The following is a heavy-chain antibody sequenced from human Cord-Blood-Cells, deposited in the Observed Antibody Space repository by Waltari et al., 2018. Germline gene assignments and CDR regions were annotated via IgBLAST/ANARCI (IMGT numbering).Heavy chain of an antibody. CDR3: ARDTKLTGDAFDI. Sequence: QVQLQESGPGLVKPSETLSLTCTVSGGSISSHYWSWIRQPPGKGLEWIGYIYYSGSTNYNPSRKSRVTISVDTSKNQFSLKLSSVTAADTAVYYCARDTKLTGDAFDIWGQGTMVTVSS. V-gene: IGHV4-59*11. CDR1: GGSISSHY. D-gene: IGHD7-27*01. CDR2: IYYSGST. J-gene: IGHJ3*02.